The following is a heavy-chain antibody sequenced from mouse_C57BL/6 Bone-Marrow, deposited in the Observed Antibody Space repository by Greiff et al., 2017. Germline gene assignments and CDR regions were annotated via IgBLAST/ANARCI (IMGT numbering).Heavy chain of an antibody. CDR1: GYTFTSYW. CDR3: ARWPRRGDY. Sequence: QVQLQQSGAELAKPGASVKLSCKASGYTFTSYWMHWVQQRPGQGLEWIGHINPSSGYTKYNPKFKDKSTLTADKSTSTAYMQLSSLTYENSAFYYCARWPRRGDYWGQGTTLTVSS. V-gene: IGHV1-7*01. CDR2: INPSSGYT. J-gene: IGHJ2*01.